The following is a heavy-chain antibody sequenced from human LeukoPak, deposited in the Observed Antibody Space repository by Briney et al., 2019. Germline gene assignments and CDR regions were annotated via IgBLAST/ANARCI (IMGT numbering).Heavy chain of an antibody. CDR2: INWNGGST. CDR1: GFTFDDYG. CDR3: ARRGTYGDRENYYYYYYMDV. Sequence: PGGSLRLSCAASGFTFDDYGMSWVRQAPGKGLEWVSGINWNGGSTGYADSVKGRFTISRDNAKNSLYLQMNSLRAEDTALYYCARRGTYGDRENYYYYYYMDVWGKGTTVTVSS. V-gene: IGHV3-20*04. D-gene: IGHD4-17*01. J-gene: IGHJ6*03.